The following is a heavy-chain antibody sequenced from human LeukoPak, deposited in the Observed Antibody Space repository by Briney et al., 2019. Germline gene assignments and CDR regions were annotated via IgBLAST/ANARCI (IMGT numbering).Heavy chain of an antibody. CDR3: ARERPAAAGTPTDHYYYYYGMDV. V-gene: IGHV1-2*04. CDR1: GYTFTGYY. CDR2: INPNSGGT. D-gene: IGHD6-13*01. Sequence: GASVKVSCKASGYTFTGYYMHWVRQAPGQGLEWMGWINPNSGGTNYAQKFQGWVTTTRDTSISTAYMELSRLRSDDTAVYYCARERPAAAGTPTDHYYYYYGMDVWGQGTTVTVSS. J-gene: IGHJ6*02.